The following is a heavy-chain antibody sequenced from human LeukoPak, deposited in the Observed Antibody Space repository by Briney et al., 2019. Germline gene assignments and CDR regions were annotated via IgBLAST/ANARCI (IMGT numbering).Heavy chain of an antibody. J-gene: IGHJ4*02. CDR3: AKDRPYYYDSSGYWAPFVY. CDR2: ISGSGGST. V-gene: IGHV3-23*01. Sequence: GGSLRLSCAASGFTFSSYAKSWVRQAPGKGLEWVSAISGSGGSTYYADSVKGRFTISRDNSKNTLYLQMNSLRAEDTAVYYRAKDRPYYYDSSGYWAPFVYWGQGTLVTVSS. CDR1: GFTFSSYA. D-gene: IGHD3-22*01.